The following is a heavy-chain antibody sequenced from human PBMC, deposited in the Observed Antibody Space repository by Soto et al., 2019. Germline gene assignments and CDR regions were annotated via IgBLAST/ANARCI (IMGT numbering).Heavy chain of an antibody. CDR2: IYHSGST. CDR3: ARQAIAAAGRGYYYYYGMDV. CDR1: GGSISSGGYS. D-gene: IGHD6-13*01. V-gene: IGHV4-30-2*01. J-gene: IGHJ6*02. Sequence: KPSETLSLTCAVSGGSISSGGYSWSWIRQPPGKGLEWIGYIYHSGSTYYNPSLKSRVTISVDRSKNQFSLKLSSVTAADTAVYYCARQAIAAAGRGYYYYYGMDVWGQGTTVTVSS.